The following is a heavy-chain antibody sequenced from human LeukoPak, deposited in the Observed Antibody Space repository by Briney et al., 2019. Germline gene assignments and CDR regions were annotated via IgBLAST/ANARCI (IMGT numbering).Heavy chain of an antibody. CDR1: GYTFTGYY. CDR3: ARIAAAGFNSFDY. D-gene: IGHD6-13*01. V-gene: IGHV1-2*02. CDR2: INPNSGGT. J-gene: IGHJ4*02. Sequence: ASVTVSFKASGYTFTGYYMHWVRQAPGQGLEWMGWINPNSGGTNYAQKFQGRVTMTRDTSISTAYMELSRLRSDDTAVYYCARIAAAGFNSFDYWGQGTLVTVSS.